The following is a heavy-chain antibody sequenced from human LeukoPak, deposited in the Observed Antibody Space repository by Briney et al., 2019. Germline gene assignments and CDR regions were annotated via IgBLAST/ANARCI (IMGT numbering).Heavy chain of an antibody. Sequence: GGSLRLSCAASGFTFDDYAMHWVRQAPGKGLEWVSGISWNSGSIGYADSVEGRFTISRDSAKNSLYLQMNSLRAEDTAVYYCARVFFPYSSTWYSLFDYWGQGTLVTVSS. D-gene: IGHD6-13*01. CDR3: ARVFFPYSSTWYSLFDY. J-gene: IGHJ4*02. V-gene: IGHV3-9*01. CDR2: ISWNSGSI. CDR1: GFTFDDYA.